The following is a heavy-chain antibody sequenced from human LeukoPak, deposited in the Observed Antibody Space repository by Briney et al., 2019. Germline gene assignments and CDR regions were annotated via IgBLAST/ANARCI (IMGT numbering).Heavy chain of an antibody. CDR2: IIPILGIA. D-gene: IGHD6-13*01. CDR1: GGTFSSYT. V-gene: IGHV1-69*02. CDR3: ARVGSSSFERVKNWFDP. Sequence: GASVKVSCKASGGTFSSYTISWVRQAPGQGLEWMGRIIPILGIANYAQKFQGRVTITADKSTSTAYMELSSLRSEDTAVYYCARVGSSSFERVKNWFDPWGQGTLGTVSS. J-gene: IGHJ5*02.